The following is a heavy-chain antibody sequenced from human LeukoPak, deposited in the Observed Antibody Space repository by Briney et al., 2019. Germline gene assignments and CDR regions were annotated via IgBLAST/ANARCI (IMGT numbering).Heavy chain of an antibody. Sequence: PGGSLRLSCAASGFTFSDYYMSWIRQAPGKGLEWVSYISSSGSTIYYADSVKGRFTISRDNAKNSLYLQMNSLRAKDTAVYYCAGEVGGYYDSSGPFDYWGQGTLVTVSS. CDR3: AGEVGGYYDSSGPFDY. V-gene: IGHV3-11*01. J-gene: IGHJ4*02. CDR1: GFTFSDYY. CDR2: ISSSGSTI. D-gene: IGHD3-22*01.